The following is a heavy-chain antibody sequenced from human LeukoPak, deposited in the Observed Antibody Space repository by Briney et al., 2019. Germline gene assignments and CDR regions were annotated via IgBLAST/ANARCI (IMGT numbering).Heavy chain of an antibody. J-gene: IGHJ4*02. CDR1: GGTFSSYA. D-gene: IGHD2-15*01. CDR2: IIPIFGTA. Sequence: GASVKVSCKASGGTFSSYAISWVRQAPGQGLEWMGGIIPIFGTANYAQKFQGRVTITADESTSTAYMELSSLRSEDTAVYYCATQPGYCSGGSCYRFGYWGQGTLVTVSS. V-gene: IGHV1-69*13. CDR3: ATQPGYCSGGSCYRFGY.